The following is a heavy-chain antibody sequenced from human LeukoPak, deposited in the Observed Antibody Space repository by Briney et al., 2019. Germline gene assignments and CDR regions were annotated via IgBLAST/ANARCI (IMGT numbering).Heavy chain of an antibody. V-gene: IGHV4-59*01. D-gene: IGHD6-13*01. J-gene: IGHJ4*02. Sequence: LRLSCAASGFTFDDYAMHWVRQAPGKGLEWIGYIYYSGSTNYNPSLKSRVTISVDTSKNQFSLKLSSVTAADTAVYYCASEAGYSSSWYSHWGQGTLVTVSS. CDR3: ASEAGYSSSWYSH. CDR1: GFTFDDYA. CDR2: IYYSGST.